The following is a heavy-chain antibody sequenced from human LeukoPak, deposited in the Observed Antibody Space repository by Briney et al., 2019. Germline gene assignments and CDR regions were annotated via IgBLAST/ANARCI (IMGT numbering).Heavy chain of an antibody. CDR1: GFTFSNYA. Sequence: PGGSLRLSCAASGFTFSNYAMTWVRQAPGEGLEWVAFISQSGGRSTDYADSVRGRFTISRDNSEDTLYLQMNSLRAEDTAVYHCARYLGCSTSSCRYNWFDPWGQGTLVTVSS. D-gene: IGHD2-2*01. CDR2: ISQSGGRST. V-gene: IGHV3-23*01. J-gene: IGHJ5*02. CDR3: ARYLGCSTSSCRYNWFDP.